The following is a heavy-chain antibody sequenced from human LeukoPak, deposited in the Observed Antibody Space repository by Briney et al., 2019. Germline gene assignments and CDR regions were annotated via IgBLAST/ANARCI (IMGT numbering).Heavy chain of an antibody. D-gene: IGHD3-3*01. J-gene: IGHJ6*03. Sequence: ASVKVSCKASGYTFTSYGISWVRQAPGQGLEWMGWISAYNGNTNYAQKLQGRVTMTTDTSTSTAYMELRSLRSDDTAVYYCARNLLDNFWSGYENKNYYYYYMDVWGKGTTVTVSS. CDR1: GYTFTSYG. V-gene: IGHV1-18*01. CDR2: ISAYNGNT. CDR3: ARNLLDNFWSGYENKNYYYYYMDV.